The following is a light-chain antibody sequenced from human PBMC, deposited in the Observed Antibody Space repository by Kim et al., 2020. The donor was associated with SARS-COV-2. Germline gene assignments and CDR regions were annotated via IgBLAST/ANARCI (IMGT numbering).Light chain of an antibody. V-gene: IGLV3-21*04. CDR2: YDS. CDR3: QVWDSSSDHPV. J-gene: IGLJ2*01. CDR1: NSGGKS. Sequence: APAKAARLTGGGNNSGGKSVTSYQQRQGQAPVLVIYYDSNRRSGIPERFSGSTSGTTATLTISRVEAGDEADYYCQVWDSSSDHPVFGGGTQLTVL.